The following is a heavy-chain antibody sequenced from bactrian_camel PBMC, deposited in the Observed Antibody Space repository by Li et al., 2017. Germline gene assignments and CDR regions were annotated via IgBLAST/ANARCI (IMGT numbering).Heavy chain of an antibody. CDR2: VDIDGTT. J-gene: IGHJ4*01. Sequence: VQLVESGGGSAQAGGSLRLSCAASQYIYSRYCMDWFRQAPGKEREWVVAVDIDGTTSYADSVKGRFTISKDKAKNTLYLQMNSLKPEDTAMYYCAAARDGGRCRSGLSMNQWWGQGTQVTVS. CDR1: QYIYSRYC. CDR3: AAARDGGRCRSGLSMNQW. D-gene: IGHD6*01. V-gene: IGHV3S26*01.